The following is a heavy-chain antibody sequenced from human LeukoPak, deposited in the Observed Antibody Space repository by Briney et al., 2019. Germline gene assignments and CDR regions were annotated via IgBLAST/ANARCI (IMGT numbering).Heavy chain of an antibody. V-gene: IGHV4-31*03. J-gene: IGHJ4*02. D-gene: IGHD3-10*01. Sequence: SETLSLTCTVSGGSISSGGYYWSWIRQHPGKGLEWIGYIYYRGGSTYYNPSLKSRVTISVDTSKNQFSLKLSSVTATDTAVYYCARVQGLSSRPFDYWGQGTLVTVSS. CDR3: ARVQGLSSRPFDY. CDR2: IYYRGGST. CDR1: GGSISSGGYY.